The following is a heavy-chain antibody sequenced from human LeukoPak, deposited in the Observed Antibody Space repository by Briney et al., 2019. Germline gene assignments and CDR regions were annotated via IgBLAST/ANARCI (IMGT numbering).Heavy chain of an antibody. V-gene: IGHV4-59*12. Sequence: SETLSLTCTVSGGSISSYYWSWIRQPPGKGLEWIGYIYYSGSTNYNPSLKSRVTISVDTSKNQFSLRLDSVTAADTAVYFCARGSLRGYSYYGMDVWGQGTTVTVSS. CDR2: IYYSGST. CDR3: ARGSLRGYSYYGMDV. J-gene: IGHJ6*02. D-gene: IGHD5-18*01. CDR1: GGSISSYY.